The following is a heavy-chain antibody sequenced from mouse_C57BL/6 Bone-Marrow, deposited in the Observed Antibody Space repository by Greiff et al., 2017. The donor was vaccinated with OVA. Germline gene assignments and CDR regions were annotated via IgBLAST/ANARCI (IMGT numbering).Heavy chain of an antibody. Sequence: QVQLKQSGAELVRPGTSVKVSCKASGYAFTNYLIEWVKQRPGQGLEWIGVINPGSGGTNYNEKFKGKATLTADKSSSTAYMQLSSLTSEDSAVYFCARSPLLRFDYWGQGTTLTVSS. CDR3: ARSPLLRFDY. CDR2: INPGSGGT. V-gene: IGHV1-54*01. J-gene: IGHJ2*01. CDR1: GYAFTNYL. D-gene: IGHD1-2*01.